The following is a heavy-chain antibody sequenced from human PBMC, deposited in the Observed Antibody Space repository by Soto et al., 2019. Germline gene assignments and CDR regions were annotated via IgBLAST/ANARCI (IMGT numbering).Heavy chain of an antibody. J-gene: IGHJ4*02. D-gene: IGHD5-18*01. CDR1: GFTFSSYA. Sequence: EVQLLESGGGLVQPGGSLRLSCAASGFTFSSYAMSWVRQAPGKGLEWVSAISGSGGSTYYADSVKGRFTISRDNSKNTLYLQMNSLRAEDTAVYYCARDPNRGYSYGRDYWGQGTLVTVSS. CDR2: ISGSGGST. V-gene: IGHV3-23*01. CDR3: ARDPNRGYSYGRDY.